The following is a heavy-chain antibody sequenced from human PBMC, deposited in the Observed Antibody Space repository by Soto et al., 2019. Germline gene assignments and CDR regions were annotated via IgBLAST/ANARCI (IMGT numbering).Heavy chain of an antibody. CDR2: ISGSGVST. V-gene: IGHV3-23*01. D-gene: IGHD3-16*01. CDR3: AAVMGSDYDYVWGSLTFDD. Sequence: GGSLRLSCAASGFIFSTTAMTWVRQAPGKGLEWVSTISGSGVSTYYTDSVKGRFTISRDNSKNTLYLQMNSLRAEDTAVYFCAAVMGSDYDYVWGSLTFDDWGQGTLVTVSS. CDR1: GFIFSTTA. J-gene: IGHJ4*02.